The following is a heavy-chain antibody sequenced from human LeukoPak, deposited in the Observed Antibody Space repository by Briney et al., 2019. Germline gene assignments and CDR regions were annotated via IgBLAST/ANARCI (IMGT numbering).Heavy chain of an antibody. J-gene: IGHJ3*02. D-gene: IGHD3-22*01. Sequence: GGSLRLSCAASGFTFSSYGMHLVRQAPGKGLEWVAVIWYDGSNKYYADSVKGRFTISRDNSKNTLYLQMNSLRAEDTAVYYCAREMVPSRIRNYYDSSGYDIWGQGTMVTVSS. V-gene: IGHV3-33*01. CDR2: IWYDGSNK. CDR3: AREMVPSRIRNYYDSSGYDI. CDR1: GFTFSSYG.